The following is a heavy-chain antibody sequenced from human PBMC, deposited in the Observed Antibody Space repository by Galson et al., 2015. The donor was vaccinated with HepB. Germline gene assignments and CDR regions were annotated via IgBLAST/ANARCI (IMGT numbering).Heavy chain of an antibody. Sequence: QSGAEVKKPGESLKISCKGSGYSFTSYWIGWVRQMPGKGLEWMGIIYPGDSDTRYSPSFQGQVTISADKSISTAYLQWSSLKASDTAMYYCARRAMVRGVIIVPDYWGQGTLVTVSS. D-gene: IGHD3-10*01. CDR1: GYSFTSYW. V-gene: IGHV5-51*01. CDR2: IYPGDSDT. CDR3: ARRAMVRGVIIVPDY. J-gene: IGHJ4*02.